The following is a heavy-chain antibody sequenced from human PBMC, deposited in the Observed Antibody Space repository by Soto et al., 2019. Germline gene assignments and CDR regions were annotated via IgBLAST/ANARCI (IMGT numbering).Heavy chain of an antibody. CDR3: TRPNYDFWSGYYPTIDAFDI. CDR2: IRSKANSYAT. V-gene: IGHV3-73*01. D-gene: IGHD3-3*01. Sequence: GGSLRLSCAASGFTFSGSAMHWVRQASGKGLEWVGRIRSKANSYATAYAASVKGRFTISRDDSKNTAYLQMNSLKTEDTAVYYCTRPNYDFWSGYYPTIDAFDIWGQGTMVTVSS. J-gene: IGHJ3*02. CDR1: GFTFSGSA.